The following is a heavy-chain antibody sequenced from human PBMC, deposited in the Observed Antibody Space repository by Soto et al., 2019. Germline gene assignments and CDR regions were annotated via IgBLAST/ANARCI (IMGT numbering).Heavy chain of an antibody. CDR2: ISSNGGST. CDR3: VKEGLDIGGWYRVRVYYFDY. Sequence: TGGSLRLSCSASGFTFSSYAMHWVRQAPGKGLEYVSAISSNGGSTYYADSVKGRFTISRDNSKNTLYLQMSSLRAEDTAVYYCVKEGLDIGGWYRVRVYYFDYWGQGTLVTVSS. V-gene: IGHV3-64D*08. CDR1: GFTFSSYA. J-gene: IGHJ4*02. D-gene: IGHD6-19*01.